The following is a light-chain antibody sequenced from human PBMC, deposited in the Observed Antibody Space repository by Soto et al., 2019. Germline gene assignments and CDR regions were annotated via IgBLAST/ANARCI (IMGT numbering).Light chain of an antibody. CDR1: SSDIGAGFD. V-gene: IGLV1-40*01. J-gene: IGLJ1*01. CDR2: GNT. CDR3: QSYENSRTGFYV. Sequence: QSVLTQPLSVSGAPGQRVTISCTGSSSDIGAGFDVHWYQHLPGTAPKLLIYGNTNRPSGVPGRFSGSKSGTSASLVITGLQAEDEADYYCQSYENSRTGFYVFGTGTKLTVL.